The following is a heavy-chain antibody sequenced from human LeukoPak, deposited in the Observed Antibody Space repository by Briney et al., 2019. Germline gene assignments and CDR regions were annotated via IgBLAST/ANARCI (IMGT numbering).Heavy chain of an antibody. D-gene: IGHD6-6*01. CDR1: GGSISSYY. Sequence: SETLSLTCTVSGGSISSYYWSWIRQPPGKGLEWIGYIYYSGSTNYNPSLKSRVTISVETSKNQFSLKLSSVTAADTAVYYCARLPAIASPYYYYYGVDVWGQGTTVTVSS. J-gene: IGHJ6*02. CDR2: IYYSGST. V-gene: IGHV4-59*08. CDR3: ARLPAIASPYYYYYGVDV.